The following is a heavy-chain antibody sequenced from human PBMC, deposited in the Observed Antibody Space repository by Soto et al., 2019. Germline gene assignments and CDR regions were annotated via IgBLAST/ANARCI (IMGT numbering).Heavy chain of an antibody. CDR1: GFTA. Sequence: GESLKISCAASGFTAMSWVRQAPGKGLEWVSVISGSGGSTYYADSVKGRFTISRDNAENTLYLQMNSLRAEDTAVYYCARGDYYDSSGPFSDAFDIWGQGTMVTVSS. CDR2: ISGSGGST. D-gene: IGHD3-22*01. CDR3: ARGDYYDSSGPFSDAFDI. V-gene: IGHV3-23*01. J-gene: IGHJ3*02.